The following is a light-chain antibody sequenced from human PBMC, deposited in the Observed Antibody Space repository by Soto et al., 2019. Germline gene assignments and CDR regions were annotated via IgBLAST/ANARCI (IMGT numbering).Light chain of an antibody. CDR3: QQYGGSPRT. V-gene: IGKV3-20*01. CDR1: QSISNY. CDR2: GAS. Sequence: IVLTQSPGTLSLSPGEGATLSCRASQSISNYLAWYQQKPGQAPRLVIFGASNRATGIPDRFGGSGSGTDFPLTISRLEPEEFAVYYYQQYGGSPRTFGQGTKLEIK. J-gene: IGKJ2*01.